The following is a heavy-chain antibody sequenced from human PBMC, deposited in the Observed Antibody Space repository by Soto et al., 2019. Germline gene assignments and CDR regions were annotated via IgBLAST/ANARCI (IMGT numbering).Heavy chain of an antibody. CDR2: ISAHNGNT. Sequence: QAQLVQSGAEVKKPGASVKVSCKASGYTFGSYGISWVRQAPGQGLEWMGWISAHNGNTKYTQKFQGTVTMTTDTSTNTAYMELRSLSSDDTSVYYCATDAAVAGTGWFNPWGQGTLVTVSS. CDR3: ATDAAVAGTGWFNP. J-gene: IGHJ5*02. D-gene: IGHD6-19*01. CDR1: GYTFGSYG. V-gene: IGHV1-18*01.